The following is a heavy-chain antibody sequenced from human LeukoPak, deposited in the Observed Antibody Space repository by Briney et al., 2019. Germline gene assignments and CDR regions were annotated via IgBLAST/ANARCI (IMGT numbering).Heavy chain of an antibody. Sequence: SETLSLTCTVSGGSISSYYCSWIRQPPGKGLELNGYIYYSGSGNYNPSLQSRVTISVDTSKNQFSLKLSSVAAADTAVYYCARGVPYYDSSGYHLFGYWGQGTLVTVSS. CDR3: ARGVPYYDSSGYHLFGY. V-gene: IGHV4-59*01. CDR1: GGSISSYY. CDR2: IYYSGSG. J-gene: IGHJ4*02. D-gene: IGHD3-22*01.